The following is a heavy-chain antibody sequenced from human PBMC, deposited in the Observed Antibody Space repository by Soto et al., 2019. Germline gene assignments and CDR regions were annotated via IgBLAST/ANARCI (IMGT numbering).Heavy chain of an antibody. V-gene: IGHV3-30*02. D-gene: IGHD3-22*01. CDR3: AGSSGYYSSFDY. CDR1: GFTFSSYG. Sequence: GGSLRLSCAASGFTFSSYGMHWVRQAPGKGLEWVAVIWYDGSNKYYADSVKGRFTISRDNSKNTLYLQMNSLRAEDTAVYYCAGSSGYYSSFDYWGQGTLVTVSS. J-gene: IGHJ4*02. CDR2: IWYDGSNK.